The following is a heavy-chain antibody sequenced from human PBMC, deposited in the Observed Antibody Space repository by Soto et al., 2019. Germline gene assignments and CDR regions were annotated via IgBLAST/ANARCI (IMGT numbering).Heavy chain of an antibody. V-gene: IGHV3-30-3*01. Sequence: QVQLVESGGGVVQPGRSLRLSCAASGFTFINYAMHWVRQAPGKGLEWVAVISYDGSNKYYADSVKGRFTISRDNSKNTMYLQMNSLSAEDTAVYHCARDQVKGTMTILWVQGTLVTVSS. D-gene: IGHD4-17*01. CDR1: GFTFINYA. CDR2: ISYDGSNK. J-gene: IGHJ4*02. CDR3: ARDQVKGTMTIL.